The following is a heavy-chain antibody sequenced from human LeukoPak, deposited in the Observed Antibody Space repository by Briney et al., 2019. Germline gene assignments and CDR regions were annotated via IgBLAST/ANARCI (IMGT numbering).Heavy chain of an antibody. V-gene: IGHV1-8*01. CDR1: GYTFTSYD. Sequence: ASVKVSCKASGYTFTSYDINWVRQATGQGLEWMGWMNPNSGNTGYAQKFQGRVTMTRDTSINTAYMELSRLTSDDTAVYYCARQTLIVPTTRSLNYWGQGTLVTVSS. CDR2: MNPNSGNT. D-gene: IGHD5-12*01. J-gene: IGHJ4*02. CDR3: ARQTLIVPTTRSLNY.